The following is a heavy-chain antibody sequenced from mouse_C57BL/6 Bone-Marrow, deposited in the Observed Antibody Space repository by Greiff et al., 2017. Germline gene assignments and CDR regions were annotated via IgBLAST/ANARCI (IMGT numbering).Heavy chain of an antibody. V-gene: IGHV1-69*01. CDR1: GYTFTSYW. Sequence: VQLQQPGAELVMPGASVKLSCKASGYTFTSYWMHWVKQRPGQGLEWIGEIDPSDSYPNYNQKFKGKSTLTVDKSSSTAYMQLSSLTSEDSAVYYCRSSYDWYVDVWGTGTTVTVSS. D-gene: IGHD1-1*01. CDR3: RSSYDWYVDV. CDR2: IDPSDSYP. J-gene: IGHJ1*03.